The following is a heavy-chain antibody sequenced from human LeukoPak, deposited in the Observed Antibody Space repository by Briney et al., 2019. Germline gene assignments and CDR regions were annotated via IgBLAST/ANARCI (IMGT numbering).Heavy chain of an antibody. V-gene: IGHV3-64D*09. D-gene: IGHD2-15*01. Sequence: GGSLRLSCSASGFTFNNYAMHWVRQAPGKGLEYISTIDNNGIFTYYADSVKDRFTVSRDNSKNTLYLQMSSLRAEGTAVYYCVKVGGCSGGSCYSGLWVFDYWGQGTLVTVSS. CDR1: GFTFNNYA. CDR3: VKVGGCSGGSCYSGLWVFDY. CDR2: IDNNGIFT. J-gene: IGHJ4*02.